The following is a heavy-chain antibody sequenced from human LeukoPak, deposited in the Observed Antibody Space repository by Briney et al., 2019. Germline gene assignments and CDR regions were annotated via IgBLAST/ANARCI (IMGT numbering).Heavy chain of an antibody. J-gene: IGHJ5*02. CDR1: GFTFSSYS. CDR3: AGDVGIAAAGLTNWFDP. Sequence: GGSLRLSCAASGFTFSSYSMNWVRQAPGKGLEWVSYISSSSSTIYCADSVKGRFTISRDNAKNSLYLQMNSLRAEDTAVYYCAGDVGIAAAGLTNWFDPWGQGTLVTVSS. CDR2: ISSSSSTI. V-gene: IGHV3-48*01. D-gene: IGHD6-13*01.